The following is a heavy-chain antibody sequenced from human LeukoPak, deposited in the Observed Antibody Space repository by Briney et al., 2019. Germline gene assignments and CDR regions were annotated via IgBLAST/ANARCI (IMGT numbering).Heavy chain of an antibody. CDR2: IYHSGST. D-gene: IGHD2-8*01. Sequence: PSETLSLTCTVSGYSISSGYYWGWIRQPPGKGLEWIGSIYHSGSTYYNPSLKSRVTISVDTSKNQFSLRLTSVTAADTAVYYCAGVTVHSWLKGHDAFDFWGQGTLVTVSS. CDR3: AGVTVHSWLKGHDAFDF. CDR1: GYSISSGYY. V-gene: IGHV4-38-2*02. J-gene: IGHJ3*01.